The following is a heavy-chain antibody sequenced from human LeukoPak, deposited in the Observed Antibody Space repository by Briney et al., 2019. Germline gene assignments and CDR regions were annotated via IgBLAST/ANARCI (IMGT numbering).Heavy chain of an antibody. Sequence: PSQTLSLTCTVSGGSISSGGYYWSWIRQHPGKGLGWIGYIYYSGSTYYNPSLKSRVTISVDTSKNQFSLKLSSVTAADTAVYYCARDCSTMVRGVIAGCFDYWGQGTLVTVSS. CDR1: GGSISSGGYY. CDR3: ARDCSTMVRGVIAGCFDY. CDR2: IYYSGST. J-gene: IGHJ4*02. D-gene: IGHD3-10*01. V-gene: IGHV4-31*03.